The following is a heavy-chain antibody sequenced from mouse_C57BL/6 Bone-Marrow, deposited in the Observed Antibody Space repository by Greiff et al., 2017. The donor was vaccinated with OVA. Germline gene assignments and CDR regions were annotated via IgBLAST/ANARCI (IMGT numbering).Heavy chain of an antibody. V-gene: IGHV1-69*01. CDR2: IDPSDSYT. CDR1: GYTFTSYW. D-gene: IGHD1-1*01. Sequence: QVQLQQPGAELVMPGASVKLSCKASGYTFTSYWMHWVKQRPGQGLEWIGEIDPSDSYTNYNQKFKGKSTLTVDKSSSTAYMQLSSLTSEDSAVYYCARPYYGSSLYYYAMDYWGQGTSVTVSS. J-gene: IGHJ4*01. CDR3: ARPYYGSSLYYYAMDY.